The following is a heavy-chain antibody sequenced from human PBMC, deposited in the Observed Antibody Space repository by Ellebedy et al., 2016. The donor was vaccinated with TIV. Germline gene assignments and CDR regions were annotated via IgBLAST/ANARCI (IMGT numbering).Heavy chain of an antibody. J-gene: IGHJ4*02. CDR2: INHSGST. CDR3: ARAVFGTKFDF. D-gene: IGHD1-14*01. Sequence: MPSETLSLTCAVYVGSFSGYYWSWIRQPPGKGLEWIGEINHSGSTNYNPSLKSRVTISVGTSKNQLSLKLSSVTAADTAVYYCARAVFGTKFDFWGQGTLVTVSS. V-gene: IGHV4-34*01. CDR1: VGSFSGYY.